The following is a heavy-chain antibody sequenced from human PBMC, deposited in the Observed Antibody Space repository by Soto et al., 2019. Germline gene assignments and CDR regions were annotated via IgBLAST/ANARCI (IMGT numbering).Heavy chain of an antibody. Sequence: PGESLRLSCAASGFPFSSYGMHWVRQAPGKGLEWVAVISYDGSNKYYADAVKGRFTISRDNSKNTLYLQMNSLRAEDTAVYYCAKDQTSCYLPWFGGMDVWGQGTTVTVSS. CDR3: AKDQTSCYLPWFGGMDV. CDR2: ISYDGSNK. CDR1: GFPFSSYG. D-gene: IGHD2-2*01. J-gene: IGHJ6*02. V-gene: IGHV3-30*18.